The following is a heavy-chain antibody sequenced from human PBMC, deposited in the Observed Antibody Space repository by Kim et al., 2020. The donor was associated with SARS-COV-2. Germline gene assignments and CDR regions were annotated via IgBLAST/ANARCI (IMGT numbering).Heavy chain of an antibody. CDR2: ISYDGSNK. V-gene: IGHV3-30*18. CDR1: GFTFSSYG. J-gene: IGHJ4*02. Sequence: GGSLRLSCAASGFTFSSYGMHWVRQAPGKGLEWVAVISYDGSNKYYADSVKGRFTISRDNSKNTLYLQMNSLRAEDTAVYYCAKCIGSYYYFDYWGQGTLVTVSS. CDR3: AKCIGSYYYFDY. D-gene: IGHD1-26*01.